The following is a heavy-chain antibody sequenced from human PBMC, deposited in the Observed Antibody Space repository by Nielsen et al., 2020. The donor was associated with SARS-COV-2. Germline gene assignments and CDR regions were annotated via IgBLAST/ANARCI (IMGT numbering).Heavy chain of an antibody. Sequence: GESLKISCAASGFTFSSYGMHWVRQAPGKGLEWVAVISYDGSNKYYADSVKGRFTISRDNSKNTLYLQMHSLRAEDTALYYCAREVESGWPWNYFDNWGQGTLVTVSS. CDR2: ISYDGSNK. CDR1: GFTFSSYG. J-gene: IGHJ4*02. D-gene: IGHD6-19*01. CDR3: AREVESGWPWNYFDN. V-gene: IGHV3-30*03.